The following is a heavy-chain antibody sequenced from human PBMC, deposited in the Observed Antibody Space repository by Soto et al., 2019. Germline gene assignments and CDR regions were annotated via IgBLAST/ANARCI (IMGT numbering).Heavy chain of an antibody. Sequence: ASVKVSCKASGYTFASYAMHWVRQAPGQRLEWMGWINAGNGNTKYSQKFQGRVTITRDTSASTADMELSSLRSEDTAVYYCARVKPFTAMVPSYAFDIWGNGTMATLS. D-gene: IGHD5-18*01. J-gene: IGHJ3*02. CDR2: INAGNGNT. V-gene: IGHV1-3*01. CDR3: ARVKPFTAMVPSYAFDI. CDR1: GYTFASYA.